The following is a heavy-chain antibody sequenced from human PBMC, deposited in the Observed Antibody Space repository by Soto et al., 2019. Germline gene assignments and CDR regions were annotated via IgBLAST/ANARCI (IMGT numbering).Heavy chain of an antibody. Sequence: QVQLQESGPGLVKPSETLSLTCTVSGGSISSYYWSWIRQPPGKGLEWIGYIYYSGSTNYNPSLKCRVTIXXEXSXXQFSLKLSSVTAADTAVYYCARDSSYGYYYYGMDVWGQGTTVTVSS. J-gene: IGHJ6*02. CDR1: GGSISSYY. V-gene: IGHV4-59*01. CDR2: IYYSGST. CDR3: ARDSSYGYYYYGMDV. D-gene: IGHD3-10*01.